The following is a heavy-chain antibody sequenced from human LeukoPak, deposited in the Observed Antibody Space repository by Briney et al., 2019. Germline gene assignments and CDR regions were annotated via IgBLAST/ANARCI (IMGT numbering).Heavy chain of an antibody. Sequence: SETLSLTCTVSGDSISSDYWNWIRQPPGKGLEWIGYVYHSGITNYNPSLKSRVTISVDTSKNQFSLMLTSLTAADTAVYYCARALRQQLVTGWFDPWGQGTLVTVSS. D-gene: IGHD6-13*01. CDR1: GDSISSDY. J-gene: IGHJ5*02. CDR3: ARALRQQLVTGWFDP. CDR2: VYHSGIT. V-gene: IGHV4-59*01.